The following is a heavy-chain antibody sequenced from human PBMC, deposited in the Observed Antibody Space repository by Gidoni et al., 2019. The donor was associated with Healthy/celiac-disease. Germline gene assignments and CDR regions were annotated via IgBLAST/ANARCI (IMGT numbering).Heavy chain of an antibody. V-gene: IGHV1-46*01. CDR3: ARDIVARVGNYASVPRLDYYYYGMDV. Sequence: QVQLVQSGAEVKKPGASVKVSCKASGYTFTSYYMHWVRLAPGQGLEWMGIINPSGGSTSYAQKFQGRVTMTRDTSTSTVYMELSSLRSEDTAVYYCARDIVARVGNYASVPRLDYYYYGMDVWGQGTTVTVSS. J-gene: IGHJ6*02. CDR2: INPSGGST. CDR1: GYTFTSYY. D-gene: IGHD2-15*01.